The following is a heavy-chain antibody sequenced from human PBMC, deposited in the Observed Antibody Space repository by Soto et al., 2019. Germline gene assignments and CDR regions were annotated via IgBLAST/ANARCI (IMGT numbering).Heavy chain of an antibody. Sequence: ASVKVSCKTSGYTFNSYGLSWVRQAPGQGLEWMGWISTNKGNTNYAQKFQGRVTMTTERSTTTAYMELRSLRSDDTAIYYCVRLTGDALDIWGQGTLVTVSS. V-gene: IGHV1-18*01. CDR1: GYTFNSYG. CDR3: VRLTGDALDI. CDR2: ISTNKGNT. J-gene: IGHJ3*02. D-gene: IGHD4-4*01.